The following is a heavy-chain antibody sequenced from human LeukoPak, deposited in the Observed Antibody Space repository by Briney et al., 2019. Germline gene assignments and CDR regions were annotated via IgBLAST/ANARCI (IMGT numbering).Heavy chain of an antibody. CDR2: ISGSGGIT. Sequence: PGKSLRLSCAASGFTFSNYAMSWVRQAPGKGLEWVSSISGSGGITYYANSVKGRFTISRDNSKNTLDLQMNSLRAEDTAIYYCAKGPVAVAGYYFDHWGQGTLVTVSS. CDR1: GFTFSNYA. V-gene: IGHV3-23*01. D-gene: IGHD6-19*01. CDR3: AKGPVAVAGYYFDH. J-gene: IGHJ4*02.